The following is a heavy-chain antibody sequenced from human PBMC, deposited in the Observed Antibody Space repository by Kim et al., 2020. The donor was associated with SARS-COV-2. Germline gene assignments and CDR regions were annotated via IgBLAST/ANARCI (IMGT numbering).Heavy chain of an antibody. J-gene: IGHJ6*02. V-gene: IGHV1-18*04. CDR1: GYTFTSYG. CDR2: ISAYNGNT. CDR3: ARDRGRLRDVYYYYGMDV. Sequence: ASVKVSCKASGYTFTSYGISWVRQAPGQGLEWMGWISAYNGNTNYAQKLQGRVTMTTDTSTSTAYMELRSLRSDDTAVYYCARDRGRLRDVYYYYGMDVWGQGTTVTVSS. D-gene: IGHD5-12*01.